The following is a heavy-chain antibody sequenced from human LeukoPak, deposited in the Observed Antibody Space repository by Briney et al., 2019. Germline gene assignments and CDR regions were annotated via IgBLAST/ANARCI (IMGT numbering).Heavy chain of an antibody. D-gene: IGHD3-22*01. J-gene: IGHJ4*02. V-gene: IGHV1-69*13. CDR3: ARVPPSYYYDSSGYLFDY. Sequence: SVKVSCKASGGTFSSYAISWVRQTPGQGLEWMGGIIPIFGTANYAQKFQGRVTITADESTSTAYMELSSLRSEDTAVYYCARVPPSYYYDSSGYLFDYWGQGTLVTVSS. CDR2: IIPIFGTA. CDR1: GGTFSSYA.